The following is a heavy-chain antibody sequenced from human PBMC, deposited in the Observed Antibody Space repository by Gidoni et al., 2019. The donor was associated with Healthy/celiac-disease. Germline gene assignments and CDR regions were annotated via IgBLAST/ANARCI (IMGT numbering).Heavy chain of an antibody. CDR1: GLTFSSYG. Sequence: QVQLVESGGGVVQPGMSLRLSCAASGLTFSSYGMHLVCQAPGKGLEWVAVIWYDGSNKYYADAMKGRFTISRDNSKNTLYLQMNSLRAEDTAVYYCAGGEADIVVVPAAQRYYYGMDVWGQGTTVTVSS. V-gene: IGHV3-33*01. CDR2: IWYDGSNK. CDR3: AGGEADIVVVPAAQRYYYGMDV. J-gene: IGHJ6*02. D-gene: IGHD2-2*01.